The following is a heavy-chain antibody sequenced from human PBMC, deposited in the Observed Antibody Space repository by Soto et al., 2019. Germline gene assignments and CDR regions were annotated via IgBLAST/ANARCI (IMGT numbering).Heavy chain of an antibody. CDR2: ISAYNGNT. Sequence: QVQLVQSGAEVKKPGASVKVSCKASGYTFTSYGISWVRQAPGQGLEWMGWISAYNGNTNYAQKLQVRVTMPTDTPTSTDYMELRSLRSDDTAVYYCASSQQLVTRSYYYYYMDVWGQGTTVTVSS. CDR3: ASSQQLVTRSYYYYYMDV. J-gene: IGHJ6*03. CDR1: GYTFTSYG. V-gene: IGHV1-18*01. D-gene: IGHD6-13*01.